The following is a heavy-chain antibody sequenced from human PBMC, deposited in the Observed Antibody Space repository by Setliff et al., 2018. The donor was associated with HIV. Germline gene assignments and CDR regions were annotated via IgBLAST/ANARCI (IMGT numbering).Heavy chain of an antibody. J-gene: IGHJ5*02. Sequence: PSETLSLTCSVSGGSISNYYWSWICQPPGKGLEWIGYIYYSGSTNYNPSLKIRVTISVDNAKSSLYLQMNSLRAEDTAVYYCARVRLRTNAVYGVVSNRFDPWGQGTLVTVSS. V-gene: IGHV4-59*12. CDR3: ARVRLRTNAVYGVVSNRFDP. D-gene: IGHD2-8*01. CDR2: IYYSGST. CDR1: GGSISNYY.